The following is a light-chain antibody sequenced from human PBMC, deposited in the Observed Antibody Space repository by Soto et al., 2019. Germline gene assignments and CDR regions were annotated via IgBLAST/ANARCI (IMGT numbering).Light chain of an antibody. Sequence: QSALTQSASVSGSPGQSITISCTGSSRDVGNYNLVSWYQQHPGKAPKLMIYEVSKRPSGVANRFSGSKSGNTASLTISGLQAEDEADYYCCSYAGSSTYVVFGGGTKFTVL. CDR2: EVS. J-gene: IGLJ2*01. V-gene: IGLV2-23*02. CDR3: CSYAGSSTYVV. CDR1: SRDVGNYNL.